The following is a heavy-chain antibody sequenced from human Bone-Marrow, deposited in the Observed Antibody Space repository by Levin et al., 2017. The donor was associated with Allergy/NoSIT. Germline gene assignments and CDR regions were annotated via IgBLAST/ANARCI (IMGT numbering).Heavy chain of an antibody. CDR3: AKDGPEMATIRGYFDY. J-gene: IGHJ4*02. CDR2: IGGSGGST. CDR1: GFTFTYA. Sequence: GESLKISCVASGFTFTYAMSWVRQAPGKGLEWVSAIGGSGGSTYYGDSAKGRFTISRDNSKNTLYLQMTSLRVEDTAVYYCAKDGPEMATIRGYFDYWGQGTLVTVSS. V-gene: IGHV3-23*01. D-gene: IGHD5-24*01.